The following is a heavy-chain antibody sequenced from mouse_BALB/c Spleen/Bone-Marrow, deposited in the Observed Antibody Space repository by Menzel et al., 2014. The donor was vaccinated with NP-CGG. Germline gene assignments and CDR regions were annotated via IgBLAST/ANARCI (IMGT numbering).Heavy chain of an antibody. J-gene: IGHJ3*01. CDR1: GYTFTDYA. Sequence: QVQLKESGPELVRPGVSVKISCKGSGYTFTDYAMHWVKQSHAKSLEWIGVISTYSGNTNYNQKFKGKATMTVDKSPSTAYMELARLTSEDSAIYYRAKSGYGYDWFAYWGQGTLVTVSA. CDR3: AKSGYGYDWFAY. CDR2: ISTYSGNT. V-gene: IGHV1-67*01. D-gene: IGHD2-2*01.